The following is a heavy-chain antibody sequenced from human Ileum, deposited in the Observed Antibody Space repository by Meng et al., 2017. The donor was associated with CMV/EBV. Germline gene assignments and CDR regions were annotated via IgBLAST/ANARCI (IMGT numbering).Heavy chain of an antibody. CDR3: AKSLAAADPTDY. V-gene: IGHV1-2*02. CDR1: GYTFTNYY. J-gene: IGHJ4*02. D-gene: IGHD6-13*01. Sequence: ASVKVSCKASGYTFTNYYIHWVRQAPGQGLQWLGWLNPNNGGTRYTPRLQGRVTMTRDTSINTAYMDLYRLQSDDTSVYYCAKSLAAADPTDYWGQGTLVTVSS. CDR2: LNPNNGGT.